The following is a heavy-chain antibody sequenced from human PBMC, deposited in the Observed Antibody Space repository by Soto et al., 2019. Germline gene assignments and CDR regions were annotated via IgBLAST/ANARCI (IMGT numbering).Heavy chain of an antibody. CDR2: IYYSGST. V-gene: IGHV4-59*01. Sequence: SETLALTCTVSRGSINNYYRSWIRQPPGKGLEWIGYIYYSGSTNYNPSLKSRVTISVDTSKNQFSLKLSSVTAADTAVYYCARAQLEGFYFDYWGQGTLVTVSS. J-gene: IGHJ4*02. D-gene: IGHD5-18*01. CDR3: ARAQLEGFYFDY. CDR1: RGSINNYY.